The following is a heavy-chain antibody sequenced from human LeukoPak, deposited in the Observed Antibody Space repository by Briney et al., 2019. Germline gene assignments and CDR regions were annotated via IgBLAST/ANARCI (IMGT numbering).Heavy chain of an antibody. Sequence: GGSLRLSCAASRFTFSSYSMNWVRQAPGKGREWVSYISSGSSVIYYADSVKGRFTISRDNAKNSLYLQMNSLRAEDTATYYCASDRTVTTFDYWGQGTLVTVSS. D-gene: IGHD4-17*01. CDR3: ASDRTVTTFDY. CDR1: RFTFSSYS. CDR2: ISSGSSVI. V-gene: IGHV3-48*04. J-gene: IGHJ4*02.